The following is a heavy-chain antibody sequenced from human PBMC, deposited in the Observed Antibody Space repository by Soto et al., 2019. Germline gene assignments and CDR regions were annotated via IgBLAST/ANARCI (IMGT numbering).Heavy chain of an antibody. D-gene: IGHD6-13*01. V-gene: IGHV3-23*01. CDR2: ITDIGTGT. CDR1: GFTFSSCV. Sequence: EVHLLESGGGLVQPGESLRLSCGASGFTFSSCVMSWVRQAPGKGLEWVSSITDIGTGTYYADSVKGRFTISRANSKNTMYLQRNNLRAEDTGVYYCAKGLINGRWYAADWGQGTLVTVSS. CDR3: AKGLINGRWYAAD. J-gene: IGHJ4*02.